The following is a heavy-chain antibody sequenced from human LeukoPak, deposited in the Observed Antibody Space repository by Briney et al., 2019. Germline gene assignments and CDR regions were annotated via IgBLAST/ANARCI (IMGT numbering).Heavy chain of an antibody. V-gene: IGHV1-18*04. J-gene: IGHJ4*02. CDR3: ARDKTAYDILTGYYPDFDY. D-gene: IGHD3-9*01. Sequence: ASVKVSCKASGYTFTSYGISWVRQAPGQGLEWIGWISAYNGNTNYAQKLQGRVTMTTDTSTSTAYMELRSLRSDDTAVYYCARDKTAYDILTGYYPDFDYWGQGTLVTVSS. CDR2: ISAYNGNT. CDR1: GYTFTSYG.